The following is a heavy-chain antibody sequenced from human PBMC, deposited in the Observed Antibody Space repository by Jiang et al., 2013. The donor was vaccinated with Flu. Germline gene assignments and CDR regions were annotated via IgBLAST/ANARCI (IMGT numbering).Heavy chain of an antibody. V-gene: IGHV3-33*01. J-gene: IGHJ4*02. CDR3: ARDLLEHYDSSGYFGY. CDR2: DGSNQ. Sequence: DGSNQYYADAVKGRFTISRDNSKNTVYLQLNNLRVEDTAIYYCARDLLEHYDSSGYFGYWGQGTLVTVSS. D-gene: IGHD3-22*01.